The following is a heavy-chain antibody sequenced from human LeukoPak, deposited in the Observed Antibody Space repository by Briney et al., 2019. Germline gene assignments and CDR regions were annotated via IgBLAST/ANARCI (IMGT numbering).Heavy chain of an antibody. CDR1: GFTFSSYD. J-gene: IGHJ6*02. Sequence: GVSLRLSCAVSGFTFSSYDMNWVRQAPGEGREWVSYIRSSGSSIYYAGSVKGRFTISRDNAKNSLCLQMNSLGVEDTAVYYCARPPSITNPYYGLDIWGQGTMVTVSS. CDR3: ARPPSITNPYYGLDI. CDR2: IRSSGSSI. D-gene: IGHD3-3*01. V-gene: IGHV3-48*03.